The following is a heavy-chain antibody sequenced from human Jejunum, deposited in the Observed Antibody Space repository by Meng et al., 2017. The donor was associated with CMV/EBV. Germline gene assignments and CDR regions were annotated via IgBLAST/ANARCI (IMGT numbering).Heavy chain of an antibody. CDR1: GDSINNHF. D-gene: IGHD3-22*01. J-gene: IGHJ4*02. CDR3: ARGESRGYYYFDY. V-gene: IGHV4-4*07. CDR2: ISSSGNT. Sequence: VHLQDEGPGLVRPSETLSLTCSVSGDSINNHFWSWIRQPAGKKLEWIGRISSSGNTNYTPSFKSRVIMSLDTSNNQFFLKLTSVTAADTALYYCARGESRGYYYFDYWGQGILVTVSS.